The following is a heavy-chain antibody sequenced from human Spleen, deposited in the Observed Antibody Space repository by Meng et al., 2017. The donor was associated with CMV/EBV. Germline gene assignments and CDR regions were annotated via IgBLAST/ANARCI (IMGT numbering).Heavy chain of an antibody. Sequence: ASVKVSCKASGYAFTTYYVHWVRQAPGQGLEWMGWINPNSDVTNYAQKFQGRVTMTRDTSISTAYLELVSLKSDDTAMYYCARDRSVTARQGSAYWGQGTLVTVSS. D-gene: IGHD6-6*01. J-gene: IGHJ4*02. CDR3: ARDRSVTARQGSAY. V-gene: IGHV1-2*02. CDR1: GYAFTTYY. CDR2: INPNSDVT.